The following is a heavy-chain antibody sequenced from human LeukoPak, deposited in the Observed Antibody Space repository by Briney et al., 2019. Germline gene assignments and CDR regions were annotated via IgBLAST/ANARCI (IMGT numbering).Heavy chain of an antibody. V-gene: IGHV1-46*01. CDR1: GYTFTRYY. CDR2: INPSGGST. CDR3: ARDIATTRAFDI. J-gene: IGHJ3*02. D-gene: IGHD1-26*01. Sequence: GASVKVSCKASGYTFTRYYMHWVRQAPGQGLEWMGIINPSGGSTSYAQKFQGRVTMTRDTSTSTVYMELSSLRSEDTAVYYCARDIATTRAFDIWGQGTMVTVSS.